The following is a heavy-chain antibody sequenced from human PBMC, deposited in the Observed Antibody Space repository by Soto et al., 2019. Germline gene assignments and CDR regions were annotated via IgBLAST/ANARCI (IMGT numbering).Heavy chain of an antibody. V-gene: IGHV3-30*18. J-gene: IGHJ4*02. D-gene: IGHD5-12*01. CDR1: GFTFSSYG. CDR3: AKDLDNPLRWLQLGRTFDY. Sequence: GGSLRLSCAASGFTFSSYGMHWVRQAPGKGLEWVAVISYDGSNKYYADSVKGRFTISRDNSKNTLYLQMNSLRAEDTAVYYCAKDLDNPLRWLQLGRTFDYWGQGTLVTVSS. CDR2: ISYDGSNK.